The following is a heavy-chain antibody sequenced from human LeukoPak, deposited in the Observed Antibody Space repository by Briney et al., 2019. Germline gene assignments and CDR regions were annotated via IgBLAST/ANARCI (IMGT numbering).Heavy chain of an antibody. CDR1: GFTFRSYS. J-gene: IGHJ4*02. CDR2: IYSDNT. Sequence: GGSLRLSCADSGFTFRSYSMNWVLQAPGKGLEWVSFIYSDNTHYSDSVKGRFTISRDNSKNTLYLQMNSLRAEDTAVYYCARRAGAYSHPYDYWGQGTLVTVSS. D-gene: IGHD4/OR15-4a*01. V-gene: IGHV3-53*01. CDR3: ARRAGAYSHPYDY.